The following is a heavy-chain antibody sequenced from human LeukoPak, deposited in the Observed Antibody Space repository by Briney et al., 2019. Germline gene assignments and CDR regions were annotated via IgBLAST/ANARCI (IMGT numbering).Heavy chain of an antibody. CDR3: AKDGPPYFDY. J-gene: IGHJ4*02. V-gene: IGHV3-30*02. Sequence: GGSLRLSCAASGFIFTDYGMHWVRQAPGKGLEWLTFIRYDGSDKYYADSVKGRFTVSRDNSKNTLSLQMNSLRAEDTAVYYCAKDGPPYFDYWGQGTLVTVSS. CDR2: IRYDGSDK. CDR1: GFIFTDYG.